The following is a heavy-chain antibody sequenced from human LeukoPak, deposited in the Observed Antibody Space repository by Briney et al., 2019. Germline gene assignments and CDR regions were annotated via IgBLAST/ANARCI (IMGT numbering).Heavy chain of an antibody. CDR2: ISAYNGNT. CDR1: GYTFTSYG. V-gene: IGHV1-18*01. D-gene: IGHD2-15*01. CDR3: ARGPIVVVVADPFDY. Sequence: ASVKVSCKASGYTFTSYGISWVRQAPGQGLEWMGWISAYNGNTNYAQKLQGRVTMTTDTSTSTAYMELRSLRSDDTAVYYCARGPIVVVVADPFDYWGQGTLVTVSS. J-gene: IGHJ4*02.